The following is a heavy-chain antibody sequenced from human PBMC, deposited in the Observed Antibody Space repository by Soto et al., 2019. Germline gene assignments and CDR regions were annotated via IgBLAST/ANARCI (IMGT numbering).Heavy chain of an antibody. CDR3: ARGGIVVVVAATPHGAFDI. Sequence: SVKVSCKASGGTFSSYTISWVRQAPGQGLEWMGRIIPILGIANYAQRFQGRVTITADKSTSTAYMELSSLRSEDTAVYYCARGGIVVVVAATPHGAFDIWGQGTMVTVSS. CDR1: GGTFSSYT. V-gene: IGHV1-69*02. CDR2: IIPILGIA. J-gene: IGHJ3*02. D-gene: IGHD2-15*01.